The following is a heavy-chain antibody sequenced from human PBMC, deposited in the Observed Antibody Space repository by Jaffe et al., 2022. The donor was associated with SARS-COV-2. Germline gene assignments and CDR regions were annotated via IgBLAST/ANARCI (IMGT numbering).Heavy chain of an antibody. V-gene: IGHV3-49*03. J-gene: IGHJ4*02. Sequence: EVQLVESGGGLVQPGRSLRLSCTGSGFTLGDYGMSWIRQAPGKGLEWLGFIRTKAYGGTTEYAASVKGRFTISRDDSKSIVYLQMNSLKTEDTAVYYCSRDMSRGDYALERFDYWGPGTLVTVSS. CDR1: GFTLGDYG. CDR3: SRDMSRGDYALERFDY. CDR2: IRTKAYGGTT. D-gene: IGHD4-17*01.